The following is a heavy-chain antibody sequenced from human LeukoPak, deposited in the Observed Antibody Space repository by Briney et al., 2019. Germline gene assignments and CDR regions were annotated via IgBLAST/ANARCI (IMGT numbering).Heavy chain of an antibody. V-gene: IGHV3-21*01. J-gene: IGHJ3*02. CDR1: GFTFSSYS. Sequence: SGGSLRLSCAASGFTFSSYSMNWVRQAPGKGLEWVSSISSSSSYIYYADSVKGRFTISRDNAKNSLYLQMNSLRAEDTAVYYCARDRVVRGVGAFDIWGQGTMVTVSS. CDR3: ARDRVVRGVGAFDI. CDR2: ISSSSSYI. D-gene: IGHD3-10*01.